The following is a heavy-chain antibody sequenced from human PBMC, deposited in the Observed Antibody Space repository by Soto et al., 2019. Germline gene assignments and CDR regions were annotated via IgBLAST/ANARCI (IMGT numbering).Heavy chain of an antibody. V-gene: IGHV3-23*01. Sequence: PGGSLRLSCAASGFTFSSYAMSWVRQAPGKGLEWVSTISGSGGSTYYADSVKGRFTISRDNSKNTLYLQMNSLRAEDTAVYYCARDKGRWYYDSSGYFDYWGQGTLVTVSS. J-gene: IGHJ4*02. CDR2: ISGSGGST. CDR1: GFTFSSYA. CDR3: ARDKGRWYYDSSGYFDY. D-gene: IGHD3-22*01.